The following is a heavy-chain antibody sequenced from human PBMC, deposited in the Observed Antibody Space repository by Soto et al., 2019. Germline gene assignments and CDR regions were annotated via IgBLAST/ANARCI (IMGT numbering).Heavy chain of an antibody. J-gene: IGHJ4*02. Sequence: GASVKVSCKASGYTFTSYDINWVRQATGQGLEWMGWMNPNSGNTGYAQKFQGRVTMTRNTSISTAYMELSSLRSEDTAVYYCARGRDYYDRSGYYSLLFDYWGQRTLVTVSS. CDR1: GYTFTSYD. D-gene: IGHD3-22*01. V-gene: IGHV1-8*01. CDR2: MNPNSGNT. CDR3: ARGRDYYDRSGYYSLLFDY.